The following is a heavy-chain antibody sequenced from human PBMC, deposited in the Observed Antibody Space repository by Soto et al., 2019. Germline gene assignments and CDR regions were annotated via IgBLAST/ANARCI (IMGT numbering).Heavy chain of an antibody. V-gene: IGHV6-1*01. Sequence: QSQTLSLTCAISGDSVSSNSAAWNWIRQSPSRGLEWLGRTYYRSKWYNDYAVSVKSRITINPDTSKNQFSLQLNSVTPEDTAVYYCARVRIAAAGRRNYYYGMDVWGQGTTVTVSS. CDR2: TYYRSKWYN. CDR1: GDSVSSNSAA. CDR3: ARVRIAAAGRRNYYYGMDV. D-gene: IGHD6-13*01. J-gene: IGHJ6*02.